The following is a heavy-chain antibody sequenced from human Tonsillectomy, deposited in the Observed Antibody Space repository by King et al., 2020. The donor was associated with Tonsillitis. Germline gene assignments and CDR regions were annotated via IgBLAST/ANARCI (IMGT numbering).Heavy chain of an antibody. Sequence: VQLVESGGGVVQPGGSLRLSCAASGFTFDDYAMHWVRQAPGKGLEWVSLISGGGGSTYYLDSVKGRFTISRDNSENSLYLQMNSLRTEDTALYYCAKDLPPSGRYLEPDGSMDVWGQGTTVTVSS. CDR2: ISGGGGST. CDR1: GFTFDDYA. V-gene: IGHV3-43*02. CDR3: AKDLPPSGRYLEPDGSMDV. J-gene: IGHJ6*02. D-gene: IGHD6-13*01.